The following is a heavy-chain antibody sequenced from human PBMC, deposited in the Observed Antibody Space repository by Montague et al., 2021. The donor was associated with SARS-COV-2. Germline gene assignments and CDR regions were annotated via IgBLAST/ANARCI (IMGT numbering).Heavy chain of an antibody. V-gene: IGHV4-59*01. CDR1: GGSISSYY. D-gene: IGHD3-3*01. CDR3: ASQVPDFWSGIDY. Sequence: SETRSLTCTVSGGSISSYYWSWIRQPPGKGLEWIGYIYYSGGTNYNPSLKSRVTISVDTSKNQFSLKLSSVTAADTAVYYCASQVPDFWSGIDYWGQGTLVTVSS. J-gene: IGHJ4*02. CDR2: IYYSGGT.